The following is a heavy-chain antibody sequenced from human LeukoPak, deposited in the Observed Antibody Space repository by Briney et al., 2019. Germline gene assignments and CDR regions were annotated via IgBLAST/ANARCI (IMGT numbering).Heavy chain of an antibody. D-gene: IGHD2-21*02. J-gene: IGHJ6*03. CDR3: ARESVVTASQGYYYYYMDV. V-gene: IGHV1-2*02. CDR1: GYTFTGYY. CDR2: INPNSGGT. Sequence: ASVKVSCKASGYTFTGYYMHWVRQAPGQGLEWMGWINPNSGGTNYAQKFQGRVTMTRDTSISTAYMELSRLRSDDTAVYYCARESVVTASQGYYYYYMDVWGKGTTVTVSS.